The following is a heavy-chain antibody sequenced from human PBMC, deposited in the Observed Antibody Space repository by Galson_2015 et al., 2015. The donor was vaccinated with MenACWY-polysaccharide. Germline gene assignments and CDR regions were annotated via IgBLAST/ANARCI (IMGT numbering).Heavy chain of an antibody. CDR2: IIPLLGKP. V-gene: IGHV1-69*04. CDR3: TRVDCSGRTCYFAF. J-gene: IGHJ4*02. D-gene: IGHD2-15*01. Sequence: SVKVSCKASGGTFDDHGYTWLRQAPGQGLEWVGRIIPLLGKPNYAQKIRDRVTITADKYTRTVSMELSSLESEDTAVYYCTRVDCSGRTCYFAFWGQGTLVIVSS. CDR1: GGTFDDHG.